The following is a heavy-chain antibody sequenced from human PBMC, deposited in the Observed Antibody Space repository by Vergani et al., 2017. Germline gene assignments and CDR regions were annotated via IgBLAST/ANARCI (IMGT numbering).Heavy chain of an antibody. CDR3: ARLYGRDSSGSKYFDY. V-gene: IGHV5-51*01. Sequence: EVQLVQSGAEVKKPGESLKISCQISGYSFTNYWIGWVRQMPGKGLAWMGIIHPADSDTRYSPSFQAQVTISVDKSISTAYLQRSSLRASDSAMYYCARLYGRDSSGSKYFDYWGQGTLVTVSS. D-gene: IGHD3-22*01. J-gene: IGHJ4*02. CDR1: GYSFTNYW. CDR2: IHPADSDT.